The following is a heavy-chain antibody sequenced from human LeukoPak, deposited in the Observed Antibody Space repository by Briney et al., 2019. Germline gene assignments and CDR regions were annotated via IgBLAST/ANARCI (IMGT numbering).Heavy chain of an antibody. CDR1: GFTFSSYG. J-gene: IGHJ6*03. Sequence: GGSLRLSCAASGFTFSSYGMHWVRQAPGKGLEWVTFIRYDGSNKYYADSVKGRFTISRDNSKNTLYLRMNSLRAEDTAVYYCAKGYGWEPPYYYYYMDVWGKGTTVTISS. CDR3: AKGYGWEPPYYYYYMDV. CDR2: IRYDGSNK. V-gene: IGHV3-30*02. D-gene: IGHD1-26*01.